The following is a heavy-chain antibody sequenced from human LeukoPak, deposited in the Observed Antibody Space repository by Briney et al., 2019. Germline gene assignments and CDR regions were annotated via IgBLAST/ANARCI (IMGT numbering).Heavy chain of an antibody. CDR2: IYYRGST. J-gene: IGHJ4*02. Sequence: PSETLSLTCTVSGGSISSYYWSWIRQPPGKGLEWIGYIYYRGSTNYNPSLKSRVTISVDTSKNQFSLKLSSVTAADTAVYYCARGVTMSYWGQGTLVTVSS. D-gene: IGHD3-10*02. V-gene: IGHV4-59*01. CDR1: GGSISSYY. CDR3: ARGVTMSY.